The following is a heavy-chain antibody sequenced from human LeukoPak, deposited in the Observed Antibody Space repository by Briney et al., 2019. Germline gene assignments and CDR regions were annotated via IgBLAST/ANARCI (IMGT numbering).Heavy chain of an antibody. CDR2: IYYSGST. J-gene: IGHJ4*02. Sequence: SETLSLTCTVSGGSISSGDYYWSWIRQPPGEGLEWIGYIYYSGSTYYNPSLKSRVTISVDTSKNQFSLKLSSVTAADTAVYYCARDLRGDYFDYWGQGTLVTVSS. CDR3: ARDLRGDYFDY. V-gene: IGHV4-30-4*01. CDR1: GGSISSGDYY. D-gene: IGHD3-10*01.